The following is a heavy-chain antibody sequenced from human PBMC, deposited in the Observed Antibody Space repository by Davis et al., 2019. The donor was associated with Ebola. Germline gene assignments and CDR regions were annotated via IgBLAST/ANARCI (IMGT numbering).Heavy chain of an antibody. CDR3: ARDRDYDFWSGQEVYGMDV. CDR2: IKQDGSEK. CDR1: GFTFSSYW. V-gene: IGHV3-7*03. D-gene: IGHD3-3*01. Sequence: GGSLTLSCAASGFTFSSYWMSWVRQAPGKGLEWVANIKQDGSEKYYVDSVKGRFTISRDNAKNSLYLQMNSLRAEDTAVYYCARDRDYDFWSGQEVYGMDVWGQGTTVTVSS. J-gene: IGHJ6*02.